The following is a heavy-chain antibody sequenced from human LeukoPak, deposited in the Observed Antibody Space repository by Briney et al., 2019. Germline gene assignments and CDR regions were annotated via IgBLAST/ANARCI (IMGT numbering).Heavy chain of an antibody. CDR3: STAKYSSGWYGAFDI. CDR1: GYTLTEIF. J-gene: IGHJ3*02. D-gene: IGHD6-19*01. V-gene: IGHV1-24*01. Sequence: ASVKVSCKVSGYTLTEIFMHWVRQAPGKGLEWMGGFDPEDGETIYAQKSQGRVTMTEDTSTDTAYMELSSLRSEDTAVYYCSTAKYSSGWYGAFDIWGQGTMLTVSS. CDR2: FDPEDGET.